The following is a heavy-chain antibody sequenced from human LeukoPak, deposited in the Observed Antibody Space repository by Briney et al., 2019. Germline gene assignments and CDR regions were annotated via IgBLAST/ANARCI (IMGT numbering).Heavy chain of an antibody. CDR3: ARGVEPLAANTLAY. CDR2: LYSDGNT. V-gene: IGHV3-53*01. Sequence: GGSLRLSCAASGFTVITNAMTWVRPAPGKGLEWVSVLYSDGNTKYADSVQGRFTISRDNSKNTLYLEMNSLSPDDTAVYYCARGVEPLAANTLAYWGQGTLVAVSS. J-gene: IGHJ4*02. CDR1: GFTVITNA. D-gene: IGHD1-14*01.